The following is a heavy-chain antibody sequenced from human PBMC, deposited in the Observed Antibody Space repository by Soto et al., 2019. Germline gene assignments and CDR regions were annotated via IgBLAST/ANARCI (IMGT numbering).Heavy chain of an antibody. CDR2: IKQDGSEK. V-gene: IGHV3-7*01. CDR1: GFTFRSYW. CDR3: ARDHDRSSTNCYRLCGRFDP. D-gene: IGHD2-2*01. J-gene: IGHJ5*02. Sequence: EVQLVESGGGLVQPGGSLRLSCAASGFTFRSYWMSWVRQAPGKGLEWVANIKQDGSEKNYVDSVTGRFSISRDNAKNSLYLQMNSLRAEDTAVYYCARDHDRSSTNCYRLCGRFDPWGQGTLVTVSS.